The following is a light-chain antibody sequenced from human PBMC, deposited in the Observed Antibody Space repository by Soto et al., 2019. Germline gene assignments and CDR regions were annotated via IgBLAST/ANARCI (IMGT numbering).Light chain of an antibody. V-gene: IGKV3-20*01. CDR2: GAS. Sequence: EIVLTQSPGTLSLSPGEGATLSCRASQSVSSTYLAWYQQKPGQAPRLLIYGASSRATDIPDRFSGSGSGTDFTLTISRLEPEDFAVYYFQHYGSPPLYTFGQGTKLEIK. J-gene: IGKJ2*01. CDR3: QHYGSPPLYT. CDR1: QSVSSTY.